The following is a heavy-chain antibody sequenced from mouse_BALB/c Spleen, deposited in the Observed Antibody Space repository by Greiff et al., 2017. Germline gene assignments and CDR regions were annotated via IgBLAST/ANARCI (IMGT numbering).Heavy chain of an antibody. V-gene: IGHV1S137*01. D-gene: IGHD1-1*01. CDR2: ISTYYGDA. CDR3: ARSGSSLAY. J-gene: IGHJ3*01. CDR1: GYTFTDYA. Sequence: VKLLESGAELVRPGVSVKISCKGSGYTFTDYAMHWVKQSHAKSLEWIGVISTYYGDASYNQKFKGKATMTVDKSSSTAYMELARLTSEDSAIYYCARSGSSLAYWGQGTLVTVSA.